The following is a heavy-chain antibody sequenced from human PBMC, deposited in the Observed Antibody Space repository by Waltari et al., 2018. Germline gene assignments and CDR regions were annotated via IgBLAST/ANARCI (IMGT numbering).Heavy chain of an antibody. J-gene: IGHJ5*02. CDR3: TREVVRTTMVDP. CDR1: GYIFIDHY. V-gene: IGHV1-2*06. Sequence: QVQLVQSGAEVKKTGDSVKVYCKASGYIFIDHYIHWIRQAPGQGPQWLEPINPKSSITKYAQNFQCTVTITMHTSVNTAYMQLTSLTSDDTSLFYCTREVVRTTMVDPCGQGTLVTVSS. D-gene: IGHD1-1*01. CDR2: INPKSSIT.